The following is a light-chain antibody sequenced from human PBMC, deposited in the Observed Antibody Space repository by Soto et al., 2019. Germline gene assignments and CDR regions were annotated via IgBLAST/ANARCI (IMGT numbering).Light chain of an antibody. CDR2: KTS. V-gene: IGKV1-5*03. CDR1: QSISGL. Sequence: DIQMTQSPSTLSASVGDRVTITCRASQSISGLLAWYQQKPGKAPKLLIYKTSSLESGVPSRFSGSGSGTEFTLTISSLQPDDFATYYCHQYNSYSTFGQGTKVEIK. CDR3: HQYNSYST. J-gene: IGKJ1*01.